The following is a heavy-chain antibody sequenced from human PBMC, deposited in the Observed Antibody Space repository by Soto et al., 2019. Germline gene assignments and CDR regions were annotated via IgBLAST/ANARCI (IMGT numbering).Heavy chain of an antibody. CDR3: ARGGYYYDSSGSYFDY. CDR2: ISAYNGNT. V-gene: IGHV1-18*01. Sequence: ASLKVSCKASGYTFTSYGISWVRQAPGQGLEWMGWISAYNGNTNYAQKLQGRVTMTTDTSTSTAYMELRSLRSDDTAVYYCARGGYYYDSSGSYFDYWGQGTLVTVSS. CDR1: GYTFTSYG. D-gene: IGHD3-22*01. J-gene: IGHJ4*02.